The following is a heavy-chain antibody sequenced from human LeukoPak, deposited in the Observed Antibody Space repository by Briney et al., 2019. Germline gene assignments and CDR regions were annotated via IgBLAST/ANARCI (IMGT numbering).Heavy chain of an antibody. CDR1: GGTFSSYA. Sequence: GASVKVSCKASGGTFSSYAISWVRQAPGQGLEWMGGIIPIFGTANYARKFQGRVTITADESTSTAYMELSSLRSEDTAVYYCAGGYCSGGSCRRYYYGMDVRGQGTTVTVSS. CDR3: AGGYCSGGSCRRYYYGMDV. CDR2: IIPIFGTA. D-gene: IGHD2-15*01. V-gene: IGHV1-69*13. J-gene: IGHJ6*02.